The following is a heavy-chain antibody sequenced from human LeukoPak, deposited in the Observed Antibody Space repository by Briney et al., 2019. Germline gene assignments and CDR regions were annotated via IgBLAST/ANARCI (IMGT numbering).Heavy chain of an antibody. CDR3: ARAFYDFWSGPNWSDP. D-gene: IGHD3-3*01. CDR1: GGSISSYY. CDR2: IYYSGST. V-gene: IGHV4-59*01. Sequence: PSETLSLTCTVSGGSISSYYWSWIRQPPGKGLEWIGYIYYSGSTNYNPSLKSRVTISVDTSKNQFSLKLSSVTAADTAVYYCARAFYDFWSGPNWSDPWGQGTLVTVSS. J-gene: IGHJ5*02.